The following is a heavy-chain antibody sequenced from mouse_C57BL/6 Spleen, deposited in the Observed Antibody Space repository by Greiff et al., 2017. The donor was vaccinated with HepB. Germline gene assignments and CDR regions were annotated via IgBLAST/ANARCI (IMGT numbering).Heavy chain of an antibody. J-gene: IGHJ4*01. CDR2: IYPGSGST. CDR3: ARNGYYSYYYAMDY. D-gene: IGHD2-3*01. V-gene: IGHV1-55*01. CDR1: GYTFTSYW. Sequence: QIQLQQPGAELVKPGASVKMSCKASGYTFTSYWITWVKQRPGQGLEWIGDIYPGSGSTNYNEKFKSKATLTVDTSSSTAYMQLSSLTSEDSAVYYCARNGYYSYYYAMDYWGQGTSVTVSS.